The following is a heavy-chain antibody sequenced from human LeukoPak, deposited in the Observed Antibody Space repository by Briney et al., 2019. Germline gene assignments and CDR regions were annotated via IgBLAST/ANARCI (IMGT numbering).Heavy chain of an antibody. J-gene: IGHJ4*02. D-gene: IGHD3-10*01. Sequence: GGSLRLSCAASGFTFSSYAMSWVRQAPGKGLEWVSAIGGSSGSTYYADSVKGRFTISRDNSKNTLYLQMNSLRAEDTAVYYCAKVGYYGSGSYRGGPLDYWGQGTLVTVSS. CDR1: GFTFSSYA. CDR2: IGGSSGST. V-gene: IGHV3-23*01. CDR3: AKVGYYGSGSYRGGPLDY.